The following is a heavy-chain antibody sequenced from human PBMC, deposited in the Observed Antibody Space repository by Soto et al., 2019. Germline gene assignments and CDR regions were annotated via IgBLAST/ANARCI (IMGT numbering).Heavy chain of an antibody. D-gene: IGHD2-2*02. J-gene: IGHJ3*02. V-gene: IGHV1-69*13. CDR3: ARTLYPRVRWLKLVSPGSFDI. CDR1: GGTFSSYA. CDR2: IIPIFGTA. Sequence: SVKVSCKACGGTFSSYAISWVRQAPGQGLGWMGGIIPIFGTANYAQKFQGRVTITADESTSTAYMELSSLRSEDTAVYYCARTLYPRVRWLKLVSPGSFDICCTGPLVTV.